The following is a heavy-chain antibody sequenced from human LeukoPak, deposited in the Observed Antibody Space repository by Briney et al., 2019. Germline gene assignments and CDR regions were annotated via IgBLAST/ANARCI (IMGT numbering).Heavy chain of an antibody. D-gene: IGHD2-15*01. CDR2: IISKTDGGTI. CDR3: TTGVAGTVRIDY. V-gene: IGHV3-15*01. J-gene: IGHJ4*02. Sequence: GGSLRLSCAASGFTLSNAYLSGAPDAPGKGLECGGRIISKTDGGTIDYAAPVKGRFTISRDNSKNTLYLQMNSLKTEDTAVYYCTTGVAGTVRIDYWGQGTLVTVSS. CDR1: GFTLSNAY.